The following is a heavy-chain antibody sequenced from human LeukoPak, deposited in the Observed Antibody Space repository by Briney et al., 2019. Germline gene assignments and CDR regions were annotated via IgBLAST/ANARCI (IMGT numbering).Heavy chain of an antibody. V-gene: IGHV3-30*18. J-gene: IGHJ4*02. CDR1: GFTFSSYG. CDR2: ISYDGSNK. CDR3: AKGVWFGEIDY. Sequence: GGSLRLSCAASGFTFSSYGMHWVRQAPGKGLEWVAVISYDGSNKYYADSVKGQFTISRDNSKNTLYLQMNSLRAEDTAVYYCAKGVWFGEIDYWGQGTLVTVSS. D-gene: IGHD3-10*01.